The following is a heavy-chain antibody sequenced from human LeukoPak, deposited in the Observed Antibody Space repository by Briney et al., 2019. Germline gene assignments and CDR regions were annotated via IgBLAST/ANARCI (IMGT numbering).Heavy chain of an antibody. CDR2: ITSSSRYI. CDR3: ATSPGELEFDH. D-gene: IGHD1-1*01. V-gene: IGHV3-21*01. Sequence: GGSLRLSCAASGFTFSTYTMNWVRQAPGKGLEWVSSITSSSRYIYYADSVRGRFTISRDNAKNSLYLQMNSLRAEDTAIYYCATSPGELEFDHWGQGTLVTVSS. J-gene: IGHJ4*02. CDR1: GFTFSTYT.